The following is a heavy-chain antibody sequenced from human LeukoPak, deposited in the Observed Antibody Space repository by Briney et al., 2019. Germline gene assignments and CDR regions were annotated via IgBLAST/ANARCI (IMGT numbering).Heavy chain of an antibody. D-gene: IGHD2-15*01. CDR3: ARVLGGTNYYYYMDV. Sequence: GASVKVTCKASGYTFTSYDINWVRQATGQGLEWMGWMNPNSGNTGYAQKFQGRVTMTRNTSISTAYMELSSLRSEDTAVYYCARVLGGTNYYYYMDVWGKGTTVTVSS. CDR2: MNPNSGNT. CDR1: GYTFTSYD. J-gene: IGHJ6*03. V-gene: IGHV1-8*01.